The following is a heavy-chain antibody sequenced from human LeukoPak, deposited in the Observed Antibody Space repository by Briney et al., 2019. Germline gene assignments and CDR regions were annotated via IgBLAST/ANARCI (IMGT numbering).Heavy chain of an antibody. J-gene: IGHJ4*02. CDR2: ISPGGGTT. D-gene: IGHD3-22*01. CDR3: ARDPMTYFDY. CDR1: GFAFGSEA. V-gene: IGHV3-23*01. Sequence: GGSLRLSCAVSGFAFGSEAMSWVRQSPARGLEWVASISPGGGTTYYADYVKGRFTISRDNSKNTLYLQMNSLRAEDTAVYYCARDPMTYFDYWGQGTLVTVSS.